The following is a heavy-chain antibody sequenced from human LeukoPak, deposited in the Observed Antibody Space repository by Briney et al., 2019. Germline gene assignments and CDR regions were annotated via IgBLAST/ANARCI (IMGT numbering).Heavy chain of an antibody. V-gene: IGHV3-7*01. CDR1: GFTFSSYA. J-gene: IGHJ4*02. Sequence: GGSLRLSCAASGFTFSSYAMTWVRQAPGKGLEWVANIKQDGSEQYSVDSVKGRFTISRDNAKNSLYLQMNSLRAEDTAVYYCARVRSVAGRPDYFDYWGQGTLVTVSS. CDR3: ARVRSVAGRPDYFDY. D-gene: IGHD6-6*01. CDR2: IKQDGSEQ.